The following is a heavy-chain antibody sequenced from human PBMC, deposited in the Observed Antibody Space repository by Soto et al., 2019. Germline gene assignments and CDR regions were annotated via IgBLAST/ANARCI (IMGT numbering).Heavy chain of an antibody. Sequence: GGSLRLSCAASGFTFSSYGMHWVRQAPGKGLEWVAVISYDGSNKYYADSVKGRFTISRDNSKNTLYLQMNSLRAEDTAVYYCARVMGNILLDAFDIWGQGTMVTVSS. CDR1: GFTFSSYG. CDR2: ISYDGSNK. D-gene: IGHD2-8*01. J-gene: IGHJ3*02. V-gene: IGHV3-30*03. CDR3: ARVMGNILLDAFDI.